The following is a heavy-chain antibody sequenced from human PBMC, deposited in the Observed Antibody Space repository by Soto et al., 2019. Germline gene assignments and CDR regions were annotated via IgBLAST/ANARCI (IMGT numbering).Heavy chain of an antibody. V-gene: IGHV3-23*01. CDR3: AKLGMTAINHDY. CDR2: ISGSGGNT. CDR1: GFSFDTYA. D-gene: IGHD2-21*02. J-gene: IGHJ4*02. Sequence: AQLLESGGGLVQPGRSLRLSCAASGFSFDTYAMSWVRQAPGKGLEWVSSISGSGGNTYYADSVKGRFTISRDNSENILYLQMTSLRAEDTALFYCAKLGMTAINHDYWGQGTQVTVSS.